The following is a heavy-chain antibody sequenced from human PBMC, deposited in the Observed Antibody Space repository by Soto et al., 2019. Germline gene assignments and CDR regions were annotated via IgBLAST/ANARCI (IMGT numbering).Heavy chain of an antibody. V-gene: IGHV3-48*02. CDR1: GFTFSSYS. Sequence: EVQLVESGGGLVQPGGSLRLSCAASGFTFSSYSMNWVRQAPGKGLEWVSDISSSSSTIYYAASVKGRFTISRDNATNSLYLQMNSLRDEDTAVYYCASGCGDCYFSGYFDLWGRGTLVTVSS. CDR3: ASGCGDCYFSGYFDL. J-gene: IGHJ2*01. D-gene: IGHD2-21*02. CDR2: ISSSSSTI.